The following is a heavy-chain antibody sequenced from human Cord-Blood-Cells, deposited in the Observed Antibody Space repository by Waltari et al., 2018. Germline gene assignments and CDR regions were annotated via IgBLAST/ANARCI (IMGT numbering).Heavy chain of an antibody. Sequence: QLQLQESGPGLVKPSETLSRTCTVSGGSITSSSYYWGWIRQPPGKGLEWIGSIYYSGSTYYNPSLKSRVTISVDTSKNQFSLKLSSVTAADTAVYYCASLGGSSGWYDYWGQGTLVTVSS. CDR1: GGSITSSSYY. V-gene: IGHV4-39*01. CDR3: ASLGGSSGWYDY. CDR2: IYYSGST. J-gene: IGHJ4*02. D-gene: IGHD6-19*01.